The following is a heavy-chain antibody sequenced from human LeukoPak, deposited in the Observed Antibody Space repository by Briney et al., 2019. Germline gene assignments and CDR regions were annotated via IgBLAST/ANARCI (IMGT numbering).Heavy chain of an antibody. Sequence: PSETLSLTCTVSGGSMTNYYWSWIRQPPGKGLEWIAYISYSGSTSYNPSLKSRVTISMDTSKNQLSLKLISVTAEDTAVYYCASKGGVWSHYLPWGQGTLVTVSS. CDR3: ASKGGVWSHYLP. D-gene: IGHD3-10*01. CDR1: GGSMTNYY. J-gene: IGHJ5*02. CDR2: ISYSGST. V-gene: IGHV4-59*01.